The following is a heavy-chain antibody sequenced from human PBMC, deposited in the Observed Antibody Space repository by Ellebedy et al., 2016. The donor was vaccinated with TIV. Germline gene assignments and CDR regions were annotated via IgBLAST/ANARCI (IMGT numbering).Heavy chain of an antibody. CDR2: ISSDVTGP. CDR1: GFTFSMYW. Sequence: GESLKISCAASGFTFSMYWMHWVRQVPGKGLVWVSRISSDVTGPTYADSVRGRFTISRDNAKNTVYLQMHSLRVEDTAVYYCARESDLGSIGAGFDYWGQGDLVTVSS. V-gene: IGHV3-74*01. D-gene: IGHD3-3*01. CDR3: ARESDLGSIGAGFDY. J-gene: IGHJ4*02.